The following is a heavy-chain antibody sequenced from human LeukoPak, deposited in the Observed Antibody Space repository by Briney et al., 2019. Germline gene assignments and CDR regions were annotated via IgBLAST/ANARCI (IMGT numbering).Heavy chain of an antibody. D-gene: IGHD3-22*01. CDR2: IYHSGST. CDR1: GYSISSGYY. V-gene: IGHV4-38-2*02. CDR3: ASPTYYYDSSGYLRYYFDY. Sequence: KASETLSLTCTVSGYSISSGYYWGWIRQPPGKGLEWIGSIYHSGSTYYNPSLKSRVTISVDTSKNQFSLKLSSVTAADTAVYYCASPTYYYDSSGYLRYYFDYWGQGTLVTVSS. J-gene: IGHJ4*02.